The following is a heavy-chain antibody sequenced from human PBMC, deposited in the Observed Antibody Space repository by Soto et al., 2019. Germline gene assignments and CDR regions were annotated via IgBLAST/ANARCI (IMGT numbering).Heavy chain of an antibody. D-gene: IGHD3-16*01. J-gene: IGHJ4*02. V-gene: IGHV1-69*01. CDR1: GGTFSSYA. CDR3: ARGGSELVSCSMCHDY. CDR2: IIPIFGTA. Sequence: QVQLVQSGAEVKKPGSSVKVSCKASGGTFSSYAISWVRQAPGQRLEWMGGIIPIFGTANYAQQFQGRVTLTADESTSTAYMELSSLRSEDTAVYYCARGGSELVSCSMCHDYWGQGTLVTVSS.